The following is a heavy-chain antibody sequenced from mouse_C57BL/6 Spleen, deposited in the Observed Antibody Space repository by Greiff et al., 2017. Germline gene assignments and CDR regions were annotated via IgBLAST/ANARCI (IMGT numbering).Heavy chain of an antibody. CDR2: IWTGGGT. J-gene: IGHJ2*01. D-gene: IGHD1-1*01. CDR3: ARNEWVYYGSSPLYFDY. CDR1: GFSLTSYA. Sequence: QVQLKESGPGLVAPSQSLSITCTVSGFSLTSYAISWVRQPPGKGLEWLGVIWTGGGTNYNSALKSRLSISKDNSKSQVFLKMNSLQTDDTARYYCARNEWVYYGSSPLYFDYWGQGTTLTVSS. V-gene: IGHV2-9-1*01.